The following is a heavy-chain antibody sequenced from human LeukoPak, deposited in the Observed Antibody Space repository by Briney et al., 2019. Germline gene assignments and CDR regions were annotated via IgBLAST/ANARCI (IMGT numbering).Heavy chain of an antibody. CDR2: INSDGTST. CDR3: ARELRIRSASGAFDI. V-gene: IGHV3-74*01. J-gene: IGHJ3*02. D-gene: IGHD4-17*01. Sequence: GGSLRLSCAASGFTFSTYWMHWVRQAPGGLVWVSRINSDGTSTNYADSVKGRFTISRDNAKNTLYLQMNSLRAEDTAAYYCARELRIRSASGAFDIWGQGTMVTVSS. CDR1: GFTFSTYW.